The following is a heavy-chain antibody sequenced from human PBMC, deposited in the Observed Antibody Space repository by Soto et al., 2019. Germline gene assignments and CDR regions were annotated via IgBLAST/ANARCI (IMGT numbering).Heavy chain of an antibody. Sequence: SETLSLTCAVYGGSFSGYYWSLIRQPPGKGLEWIGEINHSGSTNYNPSLKSRVTISVDTSKNQFSLKLSSVTAADTAVYYCARMRYSSSSGLLYMDVWGKGTTVTVSS. CDR3: ARMRYSSSSGLLYMDV. D-gene: IGHD6-6*01. CDR2: INHSGST. CDR1: GGSFSGYY. V-gene: IGHV4-34*01. J-gene: IGHJ6*03.